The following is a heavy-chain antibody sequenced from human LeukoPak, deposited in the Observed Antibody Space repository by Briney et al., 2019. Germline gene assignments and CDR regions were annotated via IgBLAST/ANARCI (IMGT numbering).Heavy chain of an antibody. Sequence: GGSLRLSCAASGFTFSSYSMNWVRQAPGKGLEWVSSISSSSSYIYYADSVKGRFTISRDNAKNSPYLQMNSLRAEDTAVYYCARGGPGSWSWFDPWGQGALVTVSS. CDR1: GFTFSSYS. J-gene: IGHJ5*02. D-gene: IGHD6-13*01. V-gene: IGHV3-21*01. CDR3: ARGGPGSWSWFDP. CDR2: ISSSSSYI.